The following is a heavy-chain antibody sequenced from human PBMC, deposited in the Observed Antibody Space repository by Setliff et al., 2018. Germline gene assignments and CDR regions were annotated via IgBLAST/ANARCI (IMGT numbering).Heavy chain of an antibody. J-gene: IGHJ4*01. D-gene: IGHD3-9*01. CDR2: IYYRGST. CDR3: ARERYFDWFFED. Sequence: SETLSLTCTVSGGASVSRGSYYWAWIRQPPGKGLEWTGSIYYRGSTFIYPSLTSRVSISVDTSKNQFSLKLGSVTAADTAVYYCARERYFDWFFEDWGHGTLVTVSS. V-gene: IGHV4-39*07. CDR1: GGASVSRGSYY.